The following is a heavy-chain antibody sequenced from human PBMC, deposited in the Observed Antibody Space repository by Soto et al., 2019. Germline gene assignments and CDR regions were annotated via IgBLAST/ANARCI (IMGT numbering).Heavy chain of an antibody. Sequence: GGSLRLSCAASGFTFSSYAMSWVRQAPGKGLEWVSAISGSGGSTYYADSVKGRFTISRDNSKNTPYLQMNSLRAEDTAVYYCAKEGPGYSSGWYYFDYWGQGTLVTVSS. CDR2: ISGSGGST. V-gene: IGHV3-23*01. J-gene: IGHJ4*02. CDR1: GFTFSSYA. D-gene: IGHD6-19*01. CDR3: AKEGPGYSSGWYYFDY.